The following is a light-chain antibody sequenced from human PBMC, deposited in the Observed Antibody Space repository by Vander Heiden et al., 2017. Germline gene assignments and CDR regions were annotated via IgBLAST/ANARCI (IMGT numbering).Light chain of an antibody. CDR3: HSQDSSGNYVV. CDR1: ALPKQY. Sequence: SYELTQPPSVSVSPGQTARHTCFGDALPKQYAYWYQQKPGQAPVLVIYNDSERPSGIPERFSGSSSGNTATLTITGVQAEDEADYYCHSQDSSGNYVVFGGGTKLTVL. CDR2: NDS. V-gene: IGLV3-25*03. J-gene: IGLJ3*02.